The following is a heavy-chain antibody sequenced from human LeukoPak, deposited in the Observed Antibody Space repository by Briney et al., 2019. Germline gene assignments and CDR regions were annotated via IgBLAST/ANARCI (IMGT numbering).Heavy chain of an antibody. D-gene: IGHD2/OR15-2a*01. Sequence: GGSLRLSCAGSGFIFSSNTMRWVRQAPGRGGGGVSAISNNGGRTDYADSVKGRFTISRDNSKSTLYLHMDSLRAEDTAVYYCARDEDTSALSEYWGQGTLVTVSS. V-gene: IGHV3-23*01. CDR3: ARDEDTSALSEY. CDR1: GFIFSSNT. J-gene: IGHJ4*02. CDR2: ISNNGGRT.